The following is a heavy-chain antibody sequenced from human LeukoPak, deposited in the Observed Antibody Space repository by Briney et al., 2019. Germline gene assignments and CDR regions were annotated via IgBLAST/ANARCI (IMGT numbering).Heavy chain of an antibody. CDR3: ARDFWSGYCDY. CDR2: ISSSGSTI. Sequence: PGGSLRLSCAASGFTFNDYYMSWLRQAPGKGLEWVSYISSSGSTIYYADSVKGRFTISRDNAKNSLYLQMNSLRAEDTAVYYCARDFWSGYCDYWGQGTLVTVSS. V-gene: IGHV3-11*01. J-gene: IGHJ4*02. CDR1: GFTFNDYY. D-gene: IGHD3-3*01.